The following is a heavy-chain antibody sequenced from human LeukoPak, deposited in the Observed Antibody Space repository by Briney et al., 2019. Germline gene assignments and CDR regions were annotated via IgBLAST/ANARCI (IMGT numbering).Heavy chain of an antibody. CDR1: GFTFSNYG. Sequence: QTGGSLRLSCAASGFTFSNYGMHWVRQAPGKGLEWVAVIWYDGRNKYYADSVKGRFTISRDNSQNTLYLEMDSLRAEDTAVYFCAREVTTSREVTTFDNWGQGTLVTVSS. J-gene: IGHJ4*02. CDR2: IWYDGRNK. D-gene: IGHD4-17*01. CDR3: AREVTTSREVTTFDN. V-gene: IGHV3-33*01.